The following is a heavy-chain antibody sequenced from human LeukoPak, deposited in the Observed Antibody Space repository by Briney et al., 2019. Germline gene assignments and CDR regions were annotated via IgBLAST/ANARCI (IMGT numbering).Heavy chain of an antibody. CDR3: ARDRSYYSDSGTAY. CDR1: GDSINSGTSY. Sequence: RASETLSLTCTVSGDSINSGTSYWSWIRQPAGKGLDWIGRIYTTGNTNYNPSLWRRVTISVDTSKSQFSLGLNSVTAADTAVYFCARDRSYYSDSGTAYWGQGILVTVSS. D-gene: IGHD3-22*01. V-gene: IGHV4-61*02. CDR2: IYTTGNT. J-gene: IGHJ4*02.